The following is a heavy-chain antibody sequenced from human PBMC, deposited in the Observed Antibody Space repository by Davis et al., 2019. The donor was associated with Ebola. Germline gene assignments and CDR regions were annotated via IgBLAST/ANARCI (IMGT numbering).Heavy chain of an antibody. CDR2: IYYSGST. CDR3: ARGPWGSGPAAIVGAFDI. J-gene: IGHJ3*02. Sequence: PSETLSLTCTVSGGSISSSSYYWSWIRQPPGKGLEWIGYIYYSGSTNYNPSLKSRVTISVDTSKNQFSLNLSSVTAADTAVYYCARGPWGSGPAAIVGAFDIWGQGTMVTVSS. V-gene: IGHV4-61*01. D-gene: IGHD2-2*01. CDR1: GGSISSSSYY.